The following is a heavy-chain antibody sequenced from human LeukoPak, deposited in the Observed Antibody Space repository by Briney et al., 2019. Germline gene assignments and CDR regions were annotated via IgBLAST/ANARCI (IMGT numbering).Heavy chain of an antibody. CDR3: ASGDANTAAAFDI. V-gene: IGHV4-4*07. D-gene: IGHD4-17*01. Sequence: SETLSLTCTVSGGSISSYYWSWIRQPAGKGLEWIGRIYTSGSTKCNPSLESRVTMSVDTSKNQVSLRLSSVTAADTAVYYCASGDANTAAAFDIWGQGTMVTVSS. CDR1: GGSISSYY. J-gene: IGHJ3*02. CDR2: IYTSGST.